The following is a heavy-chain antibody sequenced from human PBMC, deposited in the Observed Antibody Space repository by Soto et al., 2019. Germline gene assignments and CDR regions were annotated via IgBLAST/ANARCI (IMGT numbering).Heavy chain of an antibody. CDR2: IVPLFGTA. CDR3: ARYGGPGFSFWSGPLGGGRFDP. J-gene: IGHJ5*02. D-gene: IGHD3-3*01. Sequence: QVQLVQSGAEVKEPGSSVNVSCKTSGGTFGNTAVTCVRQVPGRGLEWIGGIVPLFGTANYAQKFRGRVMIPADESPRTAFMDAHSLRSDDPAMYSCARYGGPGFSFWSGPLGGGRFDPWGQGTLVTVSS. V-gene: IGHV1-69*12. CDR1: GGTFGNTA.